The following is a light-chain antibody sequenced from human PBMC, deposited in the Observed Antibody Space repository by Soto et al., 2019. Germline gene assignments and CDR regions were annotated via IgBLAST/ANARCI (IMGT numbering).Light chain of an antibody. J-gene: IGKJ5*01. Sequence: ALPLTQSPSSLSASVGDRVTITCRASQDIRGALAWYQQKPGKAPKMLIYDVSTLESGVPLRFSGSSSGTDFTLTISSLQPVDFATYYCQQFNSYPITFGQGTRLEIK. CDR2: DVS. CDR1: QDIRGA. CDR3: QQFNSYPIT. V-gene: IGKV1-13*02.